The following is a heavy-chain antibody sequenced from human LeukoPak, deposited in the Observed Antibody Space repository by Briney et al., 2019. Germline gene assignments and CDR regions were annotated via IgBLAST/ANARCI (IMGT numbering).Heavy chain of an antibody. CDR3: ARDRAYDSSGPTPPGRYFDY. CDR2: ISYDGSNK. Sequence: PGGSLRLSCASSGFTFSSYAMHWVRQAPGKGLEWVAVISYDGSNKYYADSVKGRFTISRDNSKNTLYLQMNSLSAEDTAVYYCARDRAYDSSGPTPPGRYFDYWGQGTLVTVSS. CDR1: GFTFSSYA. J-gene: IGHJ4*02. V-gene: IGHV3-30*14. D-gene: IGHD3-22*01.